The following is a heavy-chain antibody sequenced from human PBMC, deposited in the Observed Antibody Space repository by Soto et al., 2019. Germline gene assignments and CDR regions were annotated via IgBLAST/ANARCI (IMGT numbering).Heavy chain of an antibody. D-gene: IGHD3-9*01. CDR2: INAGNGNT. Sequence: XSVKVSFKASGYTFTSYAMHWVRQAPGQRLEWMGWINAGNGNTKYSQKFQGRVTITRDTSASTAYMELSSLRSEDTAVYYCARGGYDIWNWFDPWGQGTLVTVSS. CDR3: ARGGYDIWNWFDP. CDR1: GYTFTSYA. J-gene: IGHJ5*02. V-gene: IGHV1-3*01.